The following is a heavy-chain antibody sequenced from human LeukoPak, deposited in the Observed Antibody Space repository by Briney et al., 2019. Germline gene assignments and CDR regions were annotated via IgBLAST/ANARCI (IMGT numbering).Heavy chain of an antibody. D-gene: IGHD3-3*01. J-gene: IGHJ3*01. Sequence: GGSLRLSCAASGFSIRLYVMSWVRQAPGKGLEWVSDISGSGTSTHYADSVKGRFTISRDNSKKTLNLQMNSLTAEDTAVYYCAKVDSSERSGIWTAFDVWGRGTMITVSS. CDR1: GFSIRLYV. CDR3: AKVDSSERSGIWTAFDV. V-gene: IGHV3-23*01. CDR2: ISGSGTST.